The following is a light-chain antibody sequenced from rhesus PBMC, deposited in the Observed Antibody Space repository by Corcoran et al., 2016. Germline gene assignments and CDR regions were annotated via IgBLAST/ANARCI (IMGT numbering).Light chain of an antibody. J-gene: IGKJ1*01. Sequence: DIQMTQSPSSLSASVGDKVTITCRASQGISSWLAWYQQKPGKAPKLLIYAESSWQSGGPSRFSGSGSGTDYTITISSLQPEDFATYYCQQGYNTPWTFGQGTKVEIK. CDR1: QGISSW. CDR2: AES. V-gene: IGKV1-18*01. CDR3: QQGYNTPWT.